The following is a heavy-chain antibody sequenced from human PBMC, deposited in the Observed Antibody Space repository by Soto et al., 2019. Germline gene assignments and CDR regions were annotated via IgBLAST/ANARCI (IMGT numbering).Heavy chain of an antibody. Sequence: PSATLSLTCTVSCGSIIRSDTYYWGWLRQPPGKGLEWIGSVYYSGITYYNPSLRSRVTISVDTSNNQFSLKLNSVTAADTAVYYCARGLTGTMMRLKCSDPWGQGNLGTGSS. CDR3: ARGLTGTMMRLKCSDP. CDR1: CGSIIRSDTYY. D-gene: IGHD1-7*01. J-gene: IGHJ5*02. V-gene: IGHV4-39*01. CDR2: VYYSGIT.